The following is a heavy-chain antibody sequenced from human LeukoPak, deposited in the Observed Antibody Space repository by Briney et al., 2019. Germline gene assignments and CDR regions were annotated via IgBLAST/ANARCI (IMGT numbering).Heavy chain of an antibody. D-gene: IGHD2-15*01. CDR1: GGSFSGYY. Sequence: SETLSLTCAVYGGSFSGYYWSWIRQPPGKGLEWIGEINHSGSTHYNPSLKSRVTISVDTSKNQFSLKLSSVTAADTAVYYCARGPHQYCSGGSCYQFDYWGQGTLVTVSS. CDR3: ARGPHQYCSGGSCYQFDY. J-gene: IGHJ4*02. CDR2: INHSGST. V-gene: IGHV4-34*01.